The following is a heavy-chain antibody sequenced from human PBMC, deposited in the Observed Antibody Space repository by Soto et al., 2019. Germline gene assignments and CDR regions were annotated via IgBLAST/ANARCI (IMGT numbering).Heavy chain of an antibody. Sequence: EVQLLESGGGLVQPGGSLRLSCAASGFTFSSYAMSWVRQAPGKGLEWVSAISGSGGSTYYADSVKGRFTISRDNSRNRLYLQMNSLDGEDTAVYYCAKDLPIVLVPAVPLYVDYWGQGTLVTVSS. CDR3: AKDLPIVLVPAVPLYVDY. CDR2: ISGSGGST. CDR1: GFTFSSYA. J-gene: IGHJ4*02. V-gene: IGHV3-23*01. D-gene: IGHD2-2*01.